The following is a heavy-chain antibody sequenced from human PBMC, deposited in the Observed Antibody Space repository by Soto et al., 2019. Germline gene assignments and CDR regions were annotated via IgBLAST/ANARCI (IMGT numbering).Heavy chain of an antibody. J-gene: IGHJ6*02. D-gene: IGHD1-26*01. V-gene: IGHV3-33*01. CDR2: IWYDGTKK. CDR1: GFTFNYYG. Sequence: ESGGGVVQPGGSLRLSCVASGFTFNYYGIHWVRQAPGKGLEWVAVIWYDGTKKDYVDSVQGRFTVSRDNSRNTVHLQMNSLRADDTAIYYCARDGSSTHLYYGLDVWGQGTLVAVSS. CDR3: ARDGSSTHLYYGLDV.